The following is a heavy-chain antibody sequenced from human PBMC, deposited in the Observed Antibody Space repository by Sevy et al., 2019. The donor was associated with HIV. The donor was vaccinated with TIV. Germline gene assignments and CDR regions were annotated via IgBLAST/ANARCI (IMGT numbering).Heavy chain of an antibody. CDR2: IYYSGST. J-gene: IGHJ4*02. Sequence: SDTLSLTCTVSGGSISSGDYYWSWIRQPPGKGLEWIGYIYYSGSTYYNPSLKSRVTISVDTSKNQFSLKLSSVTAADTAVYYCARERGNPHYFDYWGQGTLATVSS. CDR3: ARERGNPHYFDY. V-gene: IGHV4-30-4*02. CDR1: GGSISSGDYY. D-gene: IGHD3-16*01.